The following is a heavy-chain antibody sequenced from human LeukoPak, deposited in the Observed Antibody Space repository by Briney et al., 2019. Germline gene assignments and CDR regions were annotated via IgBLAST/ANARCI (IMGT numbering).Heavy chain of an antibody. CDR1: GGSISSGGYY. V-gene: IGHV4-31*03. D-gene: IGHD3-10*01. CDR3: ARSGSGSYVRALDY. J-gene: IGHJ4*02. Sequence: PSETLSLTCTVSGGSISSGGYYWSWIRQHPGKGLEWIGYIYYSGSTYYNPSLKSRVTISVDTSKNQFSLKLSSVTAADTAVYYCARSGSGSYVRALDYWGQGTLVTVSS. CDR2: IYYSGST.